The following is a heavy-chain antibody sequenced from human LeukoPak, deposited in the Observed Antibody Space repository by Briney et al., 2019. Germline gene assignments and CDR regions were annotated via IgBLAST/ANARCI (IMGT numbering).Heavy chain of an antibody. CDR2: ISSSSSYI. CDR1: GFTFSSYS. CDR3: ARDWSSSSYTYYYYYMDV. J-gene: IGHJ6*03. V-gene: IGHV3-21*01. Sequence: PGGSLRLSCAASGFTFSSYSMNWVRQAPGKGLEWVSSISSSSSYIYYADSVKGRFTISRDNAKNSLYLQMNSLRAEDTAVYYCARDWSSSSYTYYYYYMDVWGKGTTVTVSS. D-gene: IGHD6-6*01.